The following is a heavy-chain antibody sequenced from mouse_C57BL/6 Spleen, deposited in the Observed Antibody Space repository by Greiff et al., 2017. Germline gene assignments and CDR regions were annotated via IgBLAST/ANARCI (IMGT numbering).Heavy chain of an antibody. CDR2: IDPSDSYT. CDR1: GYTFTSYW. Sequence: QVQLQQSGAELVMPGASVKLSCKASGYTFTSYWMHWVKQRPGQGLEWIGEIDPSDSYTNYNQKFKGKSTLTVDKSSSTAYMQLSSLTSEDSAVYYCARITTVAMDYWGQGTSVTVSS. J-gene: IGHJ4*01. V-gene: IGHV1-69*01. CDR3: ARITTVAMDY. D-gene: IGHD1-1*01.